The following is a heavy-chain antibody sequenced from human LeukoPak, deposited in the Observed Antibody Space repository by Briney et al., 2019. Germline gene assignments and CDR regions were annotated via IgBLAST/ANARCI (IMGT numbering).Heavy chain of an antibody. J-gene: IGHJ4*02. D-gene: IGHD2-2*02. CDR3: ARSALTSYCSSTSCYTVPYYFDY. V-gene: IGHV3-30-3*01. CDR1: GFTFSSYA. CDR2: ISYDGSNK. Sequence: GGSLRLSCAASGFTFSSYAMHWVRQAPGKGLEWVAVISYDGSNKYYADSVKGRFTISRDNSKNTLYLQMNSLRAEDTAVYYCARSALTSYCSSTSCYTVPYYFDYWGQGTLVTVSS.